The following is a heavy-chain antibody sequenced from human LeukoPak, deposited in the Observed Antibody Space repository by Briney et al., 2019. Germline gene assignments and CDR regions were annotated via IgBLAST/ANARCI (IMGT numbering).Heavy chain of an antibody. CDR2: INQNGNEK. D-gene: IGHD3-22*01. CDR1: GFTFSGSW. Sequence: GGSLRLSCAASGFTFSGSWMSWVRQAPGKGLEWVAIINQNGNEKYYVDSVKGRFTISRDNAKNSLYFQMNSLRAEDTAVYYCAKDPSITMIVVVIPGGDYWGQGTLVTVSS. V-gene: IGHV3-7*03. CDR3: AKDPSITMIVVVIPGGDY. J-gene: IGHJ4*02.